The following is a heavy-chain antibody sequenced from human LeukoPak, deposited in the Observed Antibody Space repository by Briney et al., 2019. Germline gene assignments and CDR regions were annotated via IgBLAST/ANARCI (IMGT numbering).Heavy chain of an antibody. CDR3: ARGSYDFWSGFFQPRHDAFDI. CDR2: INHSGST. Sequence: SETLSLTCAVYGGSFSGYYWSWIRQPPGKGLEWIGEINHSGSTNYNPSLKSRVTISVDTSKNQFSLKLSSVTAADTAVYYCARGSYDFWSGFFQPRHDAFDIWGQGTMVTVSS. J-gene: IGHJ3*02. V-gene: IGHV4-34*01. D-gene: IGHD3-3*01. CDR1: GGSFSGYY.